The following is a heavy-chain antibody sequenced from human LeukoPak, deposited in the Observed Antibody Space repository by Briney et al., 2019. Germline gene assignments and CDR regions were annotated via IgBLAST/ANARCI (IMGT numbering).Heavy chain of an antibody. CDR2: INSDGSST. V-gene: IGHV3-74*01. Sequence: PGGSLRLSCAASGFTFSTYWMHWVRQAPGKGLVWVSHINSDGSSTSYADSVKGRFTISRDNAKNTLYLQMNSLRAEDTAVYYCARGRYVDYWGQGSLVTVSS. CDR1: GFTFSTYW. CDR3: ARGRYVDY. D-gene: IGHD3-16*01. J-gene: IGHJ4*02.